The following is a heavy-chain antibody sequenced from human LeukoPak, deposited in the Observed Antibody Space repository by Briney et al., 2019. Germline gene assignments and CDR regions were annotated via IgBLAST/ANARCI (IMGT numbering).Heavy chain of an antibody. CDR2: IYYSGST. CDR1: GGSISSYY. D-gene: IGHD6-13*01. J-gene: IGHJ3*02. V-gene: IGHV4-59*08. CDR3: ASAAAAGRDDAFDI. Sequence: SETLSLTCTVSGGSISSYYWSWIRQPPGQGLEWIGYIYYSGSTNYNPSLKSRVTISVDTSKNQFSLKLSSVTAADTAVYYCASAAAAGRDDAFDIWGQGTMVTVSS.